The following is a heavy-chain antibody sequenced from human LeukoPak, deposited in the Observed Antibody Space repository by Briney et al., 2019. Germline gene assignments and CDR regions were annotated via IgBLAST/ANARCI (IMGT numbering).Heavy chain of an antibody. CDR3: ARDRVASSWYSGLPDY. CDR1: GFTFSSYS. CDR2: ISSSSSYI. D-gene: IGHD6-13*01. V-gene: IGHV3-21*04. Sequence: GGSLRLSCAASGFTFSSYSMNWVPQAPGKGLEWVSSISSSSSYIYYADSVKGRFTISRDNAKNSLYLQMNSLRAEDTAVYYCARDRVASSWYSGLPDYWGQGTLVTVSS. J-gene: IGHJ4*02.